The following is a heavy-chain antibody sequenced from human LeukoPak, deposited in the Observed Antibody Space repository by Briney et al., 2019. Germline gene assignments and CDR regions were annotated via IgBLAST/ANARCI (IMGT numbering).Heavy chain of an antibody. Sequence: PGGSLRLSCAASGFTFANYAMSWVRQAPGRGLEWVSSISGSGGITYHADSVKGRVTISRDNSKSTVYLQMNSLRAEDTAIYYCAKEGGSGDFDNWGQGTLVTVSS. CDR3: AKEGGSGDFDN. D-gene: IGHD3-16*01. CDR1: GFTFANYA. V-gene: IGHV3-23*01. J-gene: IGHJ4*02. CDR2: ISGSGGIT.